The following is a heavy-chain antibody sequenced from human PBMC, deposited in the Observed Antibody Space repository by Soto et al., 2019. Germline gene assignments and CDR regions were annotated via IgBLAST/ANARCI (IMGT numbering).Heavy chain of an antibody. D-gene: IGHD6-13*01. CDR3: ARVFTDSSSFFDP. J-gene: IGHJ5*02. CDR1: GGSISSYY. Sequence: SETLSLTCTVSGGSISSYYWSWIRQPPGKGLEWIGYIYYSGSTNYNPSLKSRVTISVDTSKNQFSLKLSSVTAADTAVYYCARVFTDSSSFFDPWGQGTLVTVSS. V-gene: IGHV4-59*12. CDR2: IYYSGST.